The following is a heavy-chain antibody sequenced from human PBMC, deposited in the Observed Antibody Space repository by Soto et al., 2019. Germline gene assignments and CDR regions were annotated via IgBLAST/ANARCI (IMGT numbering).Heavy chain of an antibody. V-gene: IGHV1-46*01. CDR2: INPNGGST. D-gene: IGHD3-3*01. CDR1: ADTFTSYY. J-gene: IGHJ6*02. CDR3: ARGLIWSGYYVYYYGMDV. Sequence: GASVKVSCKAPADTFTSYYIHWVRQAPGHGLEWMGIINPNGGSTRFAQTFQGRITMTTDTSTSTVYMELRSLRSEDTAVYYCARGLIWSGYYVYYYGMDVWGQGTTVTVSS.